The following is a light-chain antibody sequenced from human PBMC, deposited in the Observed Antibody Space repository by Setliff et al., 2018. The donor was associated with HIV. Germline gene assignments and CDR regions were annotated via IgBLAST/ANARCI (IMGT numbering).Light chain of an antibody. J-gene: IGLJ2*01. V-gene: IGLV2-14*01. CDR1: RGDVGGYNY. CDR2: EVN. Sequence: QSVLTQPASVSGSPGQSITISCTGTRGDVGGYNYVSWYQQHPGKAPKLMISEVNKRPSGVSNRFSGSKTGNTASLTISGLQAEDEADYYCTSYTTSSTLVFGGGTKVT. CDR3: TSYTTSSTLV.